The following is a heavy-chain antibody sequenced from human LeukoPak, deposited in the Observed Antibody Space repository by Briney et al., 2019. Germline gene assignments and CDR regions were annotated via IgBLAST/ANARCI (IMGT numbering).Heavy chain of an antibody. V-gene: IGHV1-2*02. CDR1: GYXFTGYY. D-gene: IGHD6-19*01. CDR2: INPDSGGT. CDR3: ATATVAGTPDY. Sequence: ASVKVSCKASGYXFTGYYIHWVRQAPGQGLEWMGWINPDSGGTSSAQKFQGRVTMTEDTSTDTAYMELSSLRSEDTAVYYCATATVAGTPDYWGQGTLVTVSS. J-gene: IGHJ4*02.